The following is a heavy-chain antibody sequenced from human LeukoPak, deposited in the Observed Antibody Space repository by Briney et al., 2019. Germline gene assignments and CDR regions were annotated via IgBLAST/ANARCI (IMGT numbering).Heavy chain of an antibody. CDR3: ARDGHSSSWLGY. CDR1: GFTFGNYW. Sequence: GGSLRLSCAASGFTFGNYWMHWVRQAPGKGLVWVSRINTDGSSTNYADSVKGRFTISRDNAKKTLYLQMNSLRAEDTAVYYCARDGHSSSWLGYWGQGTLVIVSS. CDR2: INTDGSST. J-gene: IGHJ4*02. D-gene: IGHD6-13*01. V-gene: IGHV3-74*01.